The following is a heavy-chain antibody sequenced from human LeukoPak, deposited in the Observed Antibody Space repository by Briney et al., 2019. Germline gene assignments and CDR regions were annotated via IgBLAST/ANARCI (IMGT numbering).Heavy chain of an antibody. Sequence: SETLSLTCTVSGGSISSYYWSWIRQPPGKGLEWIGYIYYSGSTNYNPSLKSRVTISVDTSKNQFSLKLSSVTAADTAVYYCAKDQLGSYYNVIDYWGQGTLVTVSS. CDR2: IYYSGST. D-gene: IGHD3-10*01. V-gene: IGHV4-59*01. CDR1: GGSISSYY. J-gene: IGHJ4*02. CDR3: AKDQLGSYYNVIDY.